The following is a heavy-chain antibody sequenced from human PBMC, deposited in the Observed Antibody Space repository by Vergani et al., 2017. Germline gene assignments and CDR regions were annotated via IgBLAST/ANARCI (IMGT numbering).Heavy chain of an antibody. CDR3: ARVGWSYYDSSGYYYAPGGWFDP. D-gene: IGHD3-22*01. CDR1: RYSFTSYW. Sequence: EMQLVQSGAEVKKPGESLRISCKGSRYSFTSYWISWVRQMPGKGLEWMGRIDPSDSYTNYSPSFQGHVTISADKSISTAYLQWSSLKASDTAMYYCARVGWSYYDSSGYYYAPGGWFDPWGQGTLVTVSS. V-gene: IGHV5-10-1*03. J-gene: IGHJ5*02. CDR2: IDPSDSYT.